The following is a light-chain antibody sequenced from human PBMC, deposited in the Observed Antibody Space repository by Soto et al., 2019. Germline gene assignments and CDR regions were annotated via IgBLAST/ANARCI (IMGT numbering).Light chain of an antibody. J-gene: IGKJ1*01. CDR1: QSVYSTY. V-gene: IGKV3-20*01. Sequence: IVLTQSPGTLSLSPGDTATLSCRASQSVYSTYLAWYQHKVGQAPRLLIYGSSTRATGIPDRFSGSGSGTDFPLTIRRLEPEDFAVYSCQQYGSSPSTFGQGTKVEVK. CDR2: GSS. CDR3: QQYGSSPST.